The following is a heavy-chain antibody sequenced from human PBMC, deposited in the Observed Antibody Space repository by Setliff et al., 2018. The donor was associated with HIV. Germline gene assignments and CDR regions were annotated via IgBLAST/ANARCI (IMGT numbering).Heavy chain of an antibody. Sequence: SVKVSCKASGGTFSRYTISWVRQAPGQGLEWMGGIIPIFGTTNYAQRFQGRVSITADESTSTAYMELSSLRSEDTAVYYCARIVRPSYYYYYYMDVWGKGTTVTVSS. CDR2: IIPIFGTT. J-gene: IGHJ6*03. CDR3: ARIVRPSYYYYYYMDV. CDR1: GGTFSRYT. V-gene: IGHV1-69*13. D-gene: IGHD3-10*02.